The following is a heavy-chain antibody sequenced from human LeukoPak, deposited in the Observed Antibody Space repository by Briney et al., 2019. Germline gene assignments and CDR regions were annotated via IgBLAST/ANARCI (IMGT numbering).Heavy chain of an antibody. J-gene: IGHJ4*02. CDR1: GFTFTSYA. D-gene: IGHD2-15*01. V-gene: IGHV1-2*02. CDR2: INPNSGVT. Sequence: ASVKVSCKAPGFTFTSYAINWVRQAPGQGLEWMGWINPNSGVTNYAQNFQGRVTMTRDTSIRTAYMELSRLRSDDTALYYCAREGYCSGTNCPVEYWGQGTLVTVSS. CDR3: AREGYCSGTNCPVEY.